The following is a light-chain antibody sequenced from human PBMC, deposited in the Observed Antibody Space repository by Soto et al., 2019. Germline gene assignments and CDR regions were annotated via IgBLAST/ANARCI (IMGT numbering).Light chain of an antibody. V-gene: IGKV4-1*01. CDR1: QSVLYSSNNKNY. J-gene: IGKJ1*01. CDR3: QQYYNTPQT. Sequence: DIVMTQSPDSLAVSLGERATINCKSSQSVLYSSNNKNYLAWYQRKPGQPPKLLIYWASTRESGVPDRFSGSGSGTDFTLTISSLQAEDVAVYYCQQYYNTPQTFGQGTKVDIK. CDR2: WAS.